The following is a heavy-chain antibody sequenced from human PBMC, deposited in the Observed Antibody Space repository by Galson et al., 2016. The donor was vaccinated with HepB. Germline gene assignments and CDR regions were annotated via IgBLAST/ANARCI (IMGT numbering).Heavy chain of an antibody. CDR2: LSGSGGST. V-gene: IGHV3-23*01. Sequence: SLRLSCAAYGFNFSSHAMSWVRQAPGRGLEWVSCLSGSGGSTYYADSVKGRFTISRDNSKNTLYLQMNSLRAEDTAVYYCARARGYHDTSDAFDIWGQGTMVTVSS. CDR1: GFNFSSHA. J-gene: IGHJ3*02. CDR3: ARARGYHDTSDAFDI. D-gene: IGHD3-22*01.